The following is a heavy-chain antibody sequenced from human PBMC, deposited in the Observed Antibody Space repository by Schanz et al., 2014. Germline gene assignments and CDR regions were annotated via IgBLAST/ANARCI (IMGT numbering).Heavy chain of an antibody. CDR3: ARDRDQWDGNYLDY. Sequence: QVQLVQSGGEVKTPGASVKVSCKASGYTFTRSGISWVRQAPGQGLEWMGWIGGSHGNTKVAQKFQGRVTMTTDTSTSTVYMELRSLTSDDSAVYYCARDRDQWDGNYLDYWGQGTLVTVSS. J-gene: IGHJ4*02. CDR1: GYTFTRSG. CDR2: IGGSHGNT. D-gene: IGHD1-26*01. V-gene: IGHV1-18*01.